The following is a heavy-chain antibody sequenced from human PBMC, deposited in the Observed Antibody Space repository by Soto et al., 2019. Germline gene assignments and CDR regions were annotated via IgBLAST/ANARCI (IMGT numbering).Heavy chain of an antibody. Sequence: SETLSLTCTVSGGSISSYYWGWIRQPPGKGLEWIGYIHYSGSTNYNPSLRSRVTISVDTPKNQFSLKVNSMIAADTAIYYCARGGVAARKGRWFDPWGQGTLVTVSS. J-gene: IGHJ5*02. CDR3: ARGGVAARKGRWFDP. CDR2: IHYSGST. V-gene: IGHV4-59*01. CDR1: GGSISSYY. D-gene: IGHD6-25*01.